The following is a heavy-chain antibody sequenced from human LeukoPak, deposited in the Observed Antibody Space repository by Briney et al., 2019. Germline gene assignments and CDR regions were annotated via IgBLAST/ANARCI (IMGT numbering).Heavy chain of an antibody. D-gene: IGHD6-13*01. V-gene: IGHV1-18*01. CDR1: GYTFTSYG. CDR3: ARDLRRGSSSWYVSGGDY. CDR2: ITAYNDNT. J-gene: IGHJ4*02. Sequence: GASVKVSCKASGYTFTSYGISWVRQAPGQGLEWMGWITAYNDNTYYAHKLQGRVTMTTDTSTSPAYMELRSLRSDDTAVYYCARDLRRGSSSWYVSGGDYWGQGTLVTVSS.